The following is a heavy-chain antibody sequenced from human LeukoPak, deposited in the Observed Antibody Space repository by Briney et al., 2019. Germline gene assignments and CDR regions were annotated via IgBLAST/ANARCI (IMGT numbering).Heavy chain of an antibody. J-gene: IGHJ5*02. Sequence: SETLSLTCTVSGGSISSYYWSWIRQPPGKGLEWIGYIYYSGSTNYNPSLKSRVTISVDTSKNQFSLKLSSVTAADTAVYYCARFGYGDYLGSWFDPWGQGTLVTVSS. CDR3: ARFGYGDYLGSWFDP. CDR1: GGSISSYY. CDR2: IYYSGST. D-gene: IGHD4-17*01. V-gene: IGHV4-59*08.